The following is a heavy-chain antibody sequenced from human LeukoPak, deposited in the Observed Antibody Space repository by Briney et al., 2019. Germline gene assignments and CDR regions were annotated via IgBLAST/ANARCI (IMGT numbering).Heavy chain of an antibody. CDR1: GFTFSSYA. CDR3: AKEVAAAPNWFDP. V-gene: IGHV3-30-3*01. CDR2: ISYDGSNK. D-gene: IGHD2-15*01. Sequence: PGGSLRLSCAASGFTFSSYAMHWVRQAPGKGLEWVAVISYDGSNKYYADSVKGRFTISRDNSKNTLHLQMNRLTGGDTAIYYCAKEVAAAPNWFDPRGQGALVTVSS. J-gene: IGHJ5*02.